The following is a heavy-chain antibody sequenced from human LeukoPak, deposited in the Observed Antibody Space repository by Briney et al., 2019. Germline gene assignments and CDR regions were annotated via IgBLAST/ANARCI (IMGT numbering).Heavy chain of an antibody. CDR2: IYYSGST. CDR1: GGSITSHY. Sequence: PSETLSLTCIVSGGSITSHYWTWIRQPPGERLEYIGNIYYSGSTNYNPSLKSRVSVSVDTSKNQFSLKLSSVTAADTAVYYCARGPLDFWSGYFDYWGQGTLVTVSS. V-gene: IGHV4-59*08. D-gene: IGHD3-3*01. CDR3: ARGPLDFWSGYFDY. J-gene: IGHJ4*02.